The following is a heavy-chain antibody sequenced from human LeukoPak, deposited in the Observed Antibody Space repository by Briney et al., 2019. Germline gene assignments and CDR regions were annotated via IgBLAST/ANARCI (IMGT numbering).Heavy chain of an antibody. D-gene: IGHD2-2*01. J-gene: IGHJ6*03. V-gene: IGHV3-30*02. CDR3: AKDSMGYYYSYMDV. CDR1: GFTFSTYG. CDR2: IRYDGSGK. Sequence: GGSLRLSCAASGFTFSTYGMHWVRQAPGKGLEWVAFIRYDGSGKYYADSVKGRFTISRDNSKNTLFLQMNSLRTEDTAMYYCAKDSMGYYYSYMDVWGKGTTVTISS.